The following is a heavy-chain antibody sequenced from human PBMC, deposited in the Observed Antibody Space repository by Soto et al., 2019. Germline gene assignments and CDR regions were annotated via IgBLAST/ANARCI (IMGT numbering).Heavy chain of an antibody. Sequence: XATLSLTCTVSGGSISSSSYYWGWIRQPPGKGLEWIGSIYYSGSTYYNPSLKSRVTISVDTSKNQFSLKLSSVTAADTAVYYCASEAGYDSSGYYPNYGMDVWGQGTTVTVSS. CDR2: IYYSGST. D-gene: IGHD3-22*01. J-gene: IGHJ6*02. CDR1: GGSISSSSYY. V-gene: IGHV4-39*01. CDR3: ASEAGYDSSGYYPNYGMDV.